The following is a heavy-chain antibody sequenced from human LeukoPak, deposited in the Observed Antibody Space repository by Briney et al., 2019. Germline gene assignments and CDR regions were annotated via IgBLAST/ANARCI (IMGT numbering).Heavy chain of an antibody. V-gene: IGHV3-11*01. CDR2: ISSSGSTI. CDR3: ARSHSSSWYGAHY. J-gene: IGHJ4*02. CDR1: GFTFSDYY. D-gene: IGHD6-13*01. Sequence: GGSLRLSCAASGFTFSDYYMSWIRQAPGKGLEWVSYISSSGSTIYYADSVKCRFTISRDNAKNSLYLQMNSLRAEDTAVYYCARSHSSSWYGAHYWGQGTLVTVSS.